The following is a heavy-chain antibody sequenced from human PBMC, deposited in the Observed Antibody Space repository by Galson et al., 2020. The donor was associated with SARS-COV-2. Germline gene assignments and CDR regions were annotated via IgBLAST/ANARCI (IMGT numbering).Heavy chain of an antibody. CDR3: ARIGGFYDSSGYYYLPDY. V-gene: IGHV3-11*06. D-gene: IGHD3-22*01. Sequence: GGSLRLSCAASGFTFSDYYMSWIRQAPGKGLEWVSYISSSSSYTNYADSVKGRFTISRDNAKNSLYLQMNSLRAEDTAVYYCARIGGFYDSSGYYYLPDYWGQGTLVTVSS. CDR2: ISSSSSYT. CDR1: GFTFSDYY. J-gene: IGHJ4*02.